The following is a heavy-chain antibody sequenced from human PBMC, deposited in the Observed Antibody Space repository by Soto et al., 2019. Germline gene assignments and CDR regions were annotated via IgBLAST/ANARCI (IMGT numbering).Heavy chain of an antibody. CDR3: ARDVRGHDYCGGMAV. V-gene: IGHV1-18*01. Sequence: QVQLVQSGAEVKKPGASVKVSCKASGYTFTSYGINWVRQAPGQGLEWMGWISAYNGNTNYAQKIQGRVTMTTDTTTSTLYRRLRSLRSADTSVYAWARDVRGHDYCGGMAVCGQCSAVTVCS. CDR2: ISAYNGNT. CDR1: GYTFTSYG. J-gene: IGHJ6*02. D-gene: IGHD5-12*01.